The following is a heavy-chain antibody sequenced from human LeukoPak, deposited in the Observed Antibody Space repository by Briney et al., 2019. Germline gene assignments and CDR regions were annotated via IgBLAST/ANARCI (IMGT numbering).Heavy chain of an antibody. CDR1: GYSFTSYW. V-gene: IGHV5-51*01. CDR2: IYPGDSDT. CDR3: ARQKGGDSSGYYQDY. D-gene: IGHD3-22*01. Sequence: GESLKISCKGFGYSFTSYWIGWVRQMPGKGLEWMGIIYPGDSDTRYSPSFQGQVTISADKSISTAYLQWSSLKASDTAMYYCARQKGGDSSGYYQDYWGQGTLVTVSS. J-gene: IGHJ4*02.